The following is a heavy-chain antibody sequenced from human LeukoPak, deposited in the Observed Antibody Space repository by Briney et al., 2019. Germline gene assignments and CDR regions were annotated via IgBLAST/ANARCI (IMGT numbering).Heavy chain of an antibody. CDR1: GFTFSSYA. Sequence: PGGSLRLSCAASGFTFSSYAMSWVRQAPGKGLEWVAVISYDGSNKYYADSVKGRFTISRDNSKNTLYLQMNSLRAEDTAVYYCAREPYSGSHFDPWGQGTLVTVSS. V-gene: IGHV3-30-3*01. CDR3: AREPYSGSHFDP. CDR2: ISYDGSNK. D-gene: IGHD1-26*01. J-gene: IGHJ5*02.